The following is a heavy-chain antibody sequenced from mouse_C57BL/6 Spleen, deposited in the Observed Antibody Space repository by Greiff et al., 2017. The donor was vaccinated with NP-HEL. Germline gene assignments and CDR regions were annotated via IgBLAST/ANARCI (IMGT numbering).Heavy chain of an antibody. J-gene: IGHJ3*01. CDR2: IRLKSDNYAT. D-gene: IGHD4-1*01. V-gene: IGHV6-3*01. CDR1: GFTFSNYW. Sequence: EVKLEESGGGLVQPGGSMKLSCVASGFTFSNYWMNWVRQSPEKGLEWVAQIRLKSDNYATHYAESVKGRFTISRDDSKSSVYLQMNNLRAVDTGICYCTGLTGTFAYWGQGTLVTVSA. CDR3: TGLTGTFAY.